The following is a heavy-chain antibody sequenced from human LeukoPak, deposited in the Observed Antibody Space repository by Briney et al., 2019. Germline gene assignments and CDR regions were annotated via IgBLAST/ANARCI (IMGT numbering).Heavy chain of an antibody. Sequence: SETLSLTCAVYGGSFSGYYWSWIRQPPGKGLEWIGEINHSGSTNYNPSLKSRVTISVDTSKNQFSLKLSSVTAADTAVYYCARAVYYDILTGYYKRAFDIWGQGTMVTVSS. J-gene: IGHJ3*02. CDR2: INHSGST. CDR1: GGSFSGYY. V-gene: IGHV4-34*01. D-gene: IGHD3-9*01. CDR3: ARAVYYDILTGYYKRAFDI.